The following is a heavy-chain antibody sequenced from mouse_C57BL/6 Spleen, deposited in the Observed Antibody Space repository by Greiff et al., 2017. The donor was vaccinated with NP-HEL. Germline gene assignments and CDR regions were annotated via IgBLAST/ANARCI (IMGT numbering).Heavy chain of an antibody. J-gene: IGHJ1*03. CDR2: ISSGSSTI. D-gene: IGHD1-1*01. V-gene: IGHV5-17*01. CDR1: GFTFSDYG. Sequence: EVKLVESGGGLVKPGGSLKLSCAASGFTFSDYGMHWVRQAPEKGLEWVAYISSGSSTIYYADTVKGRFTISRDNAKNTLFLQMTSLRSEDTAMYYCARENYGSSFYWYFDVWGTGTTVTVSS. CDR3: ARENYGSSFYWYFDV.